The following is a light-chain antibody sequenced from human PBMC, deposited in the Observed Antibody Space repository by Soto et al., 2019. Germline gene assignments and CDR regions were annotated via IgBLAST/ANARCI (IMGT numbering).Light chain of an antibody. CDR1: SSDVGNYKY. V-gene: IGLV2-14*01. Sequence: QSVLTQPASVSGSPGQSITISCTGTSSDVGNYKYVSWYQQHPGKAPKLMIYEVSNRPSGVSNRFSGSKSGNTASLTISGLQAEDETDYYCCSHAGSYTFRVFGTGTKVTVL. CDR3: CSHAGSYTFRV. CDR2: EVS. J-gene: IGLJ1*01.